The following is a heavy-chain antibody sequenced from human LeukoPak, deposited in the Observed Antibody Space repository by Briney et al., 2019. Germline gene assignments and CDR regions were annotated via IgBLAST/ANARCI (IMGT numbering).Heavy chain of an antibody. CDR3: ARDRSLSGSHRDWFDP. CDR2: IYHSGST. D-gene: IGHD3-3*01. J-gene: IGHJ5*02. CDR1: GGSISSSNW. Sequence: SETLSLTCAVSGGSISSSNWWSWVRQPPGKGLEWIGEIYHSGSTNYNPSLKSRVTISVDKSKNQFSLKLSSVTAADTAVYYCARDRSLSGSHRDWFDPWGQGTLVTVSS. V-gene: IGHV4-4*02.